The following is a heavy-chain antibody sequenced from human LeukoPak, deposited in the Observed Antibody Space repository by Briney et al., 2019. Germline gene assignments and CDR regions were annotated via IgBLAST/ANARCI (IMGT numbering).Heavy chain of an antibody. J-gene: IGHJ4*02. CDR3: AIRKWELRRRGARFFDY. V-gene: IGHV3-9*01. Sequence: GGSLRLSCAASGFTFSSYGMYWVRQAPGKGLEWVSGISWNSGSVGYADSVKGRFTISRDNAKNSLYLQMNSLRAEDTAVYYCAIRKWELRRRGARFFDYWGQGTLVTVSS. CDR1: GFTFSSYG. CDR2: ISWNSGSV. D-gene: IGHD1-26*01.